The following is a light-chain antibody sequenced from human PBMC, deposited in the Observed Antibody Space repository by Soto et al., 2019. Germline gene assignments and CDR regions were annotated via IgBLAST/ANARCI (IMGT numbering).Light chain of an antibody. Sequence: EIVLTQSPGTRSLSPGERATLSCRASQSVSGFFLAWYQQKPGQAPRLLIYAASRRTTGIPDRFSGSGSGTAFTLTISRLEPEDFAVYYCQLYGSSPPYTFGQGTKMEIK. CDR2: AAS. V-gene: IGKV3-20*01. CDR1: QSVSGFF. J-gene: IGKJ2*01. CDR3: QLYGSSPPYT.